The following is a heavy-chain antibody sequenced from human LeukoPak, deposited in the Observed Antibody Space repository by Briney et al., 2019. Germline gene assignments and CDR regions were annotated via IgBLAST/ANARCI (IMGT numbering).Heavy chain of an antibody. CDR1: GFTFSSYA. J-gene: IGHJ1*01. V-gene: IGHV3-23*01. D-gene: IGHD3-16*01. Sequence: GGFLRLSCAASGFTFSSYAMAWVRQAPGKGLEWVSSITGSGGTTYYADSVKGRFTISRDNSKSALYLQMNSLRAEDTAVYYCAKDSSWGYFQQWGQGTLVTVSS. CDR3: AKDSSWGYFQQ. CDR2: ITGSGGTT.